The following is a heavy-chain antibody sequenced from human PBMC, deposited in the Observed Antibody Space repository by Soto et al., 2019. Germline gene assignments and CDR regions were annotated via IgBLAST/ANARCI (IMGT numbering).Heavy chain of an antibody. CDR3: ARDEAYKWNDGGWFDP. CDR2: ISAYNGNT. J-gene: IGHJ5*02. D-gene: IGHD1-1*01. V-gene: IGHV1-18*01. Sequence: QVQLVQSGAEVKKPGASVKVSCKASGYTFTSYGISWVRQASGQGLEWMGWISAYNGNTKYAQKLQGRVTMTTDTSPSTAYMELRSLSSDYTAVYYCARDEAYKWNDGGWFDPWGQGTLVTVSS. CDR1: GYTFTSYG.